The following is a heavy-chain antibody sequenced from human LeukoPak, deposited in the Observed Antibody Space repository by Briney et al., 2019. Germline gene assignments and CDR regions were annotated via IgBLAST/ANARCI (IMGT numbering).Heavy chain of an antibody. Sequence: TGGSLRLSCAASGFTFSSYEMNWVRQAPGKGLEWVSYISSSGSTTYYADSVKGRFTVSRDNSKNTLFLQMNSLRAEDTAMYYCAKGSSGTASNPVDYWGQGTLVTVSS. CDR3: AKGSSGTASNPVDY. J-gene: IGHJ4*02. CDR2: ISSSGSTT. V-gene: IGHV3-48*03. CDR1: GFTFSSYE. D-gene: IGHD1-7*01.